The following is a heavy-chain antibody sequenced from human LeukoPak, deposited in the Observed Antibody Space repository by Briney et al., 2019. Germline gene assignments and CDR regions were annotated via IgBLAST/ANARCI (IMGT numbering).Heavy chain of an antibody. D-gene: IGHD4-17*01. CDR1: GGSISSYY. CDR3: ARGDYGDPFDY. V-gene: IGHV4-59*01. CDR2: IYYSGST. Sequence: SETLSPTCTVSGGSISSYYWSWIRQPPGKGLEWIGYIYYSGSTNYNPSLKSRVTISVDTSKNQFSLKLSSVTAADTAVYYCARGDYGDPFDYWGQGTLVTVSS. J-gene: IGHJ4*02.